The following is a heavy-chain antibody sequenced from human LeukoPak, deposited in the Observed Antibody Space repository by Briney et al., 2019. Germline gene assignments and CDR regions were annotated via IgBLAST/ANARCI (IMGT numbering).Heavy chain of an antibody. D-gene: IGHD6-6*01. CDR3: AKYRVSAPPPRDFDY. CDR1: GFTFINYA. CDR2: IDSSGGGI. J-gene: IGHJ4*02. Sequence: GGSLRLSCEASGFTFINYAMTRVRQGPGKGLDWVSVIDSSGGGIHYADAVKGRFIVSRDNSKNTVFLQMNSLRAEDTAVYYCAKYRVSAPPPRDFDYWGQGTLVTVSS. V-gene: IGHV3-23*01.